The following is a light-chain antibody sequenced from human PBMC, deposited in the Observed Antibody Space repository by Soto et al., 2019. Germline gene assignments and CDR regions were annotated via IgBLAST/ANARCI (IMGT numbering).Light chain of an antibody. Sequence: EIVLTQSPGTLSLSPGERATLSCRASQSVSSGYLAWYQQKPGQTPKVLIYRASSRATGIPDRFSGSGSGTDFTLTISRLEPEDFAVYYCQQYGSSPLTFGGGNKVEIK. CDR1: QSVSSGY. J-gene: IGKJ4*01. CDR2: RAS. CDR3: QQYGSSPLT. V-gene: IGKV3-20*01.